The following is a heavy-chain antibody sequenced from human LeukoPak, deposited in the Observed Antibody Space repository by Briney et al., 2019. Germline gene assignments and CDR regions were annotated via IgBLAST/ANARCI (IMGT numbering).Heavy chain of an antibody. CDR3: ARSVAGRLDY. V-gene: IGHV6-1*01. CDR1: GDSVTSNNAA. J-gene: IGHJ4*02. D-gene: IGHD6-19*01. Sequence: SQTLSLTCAISGDSVTSNNAAWTWIRQSPSRGLEWLGRKYYRSSWKNDNAESVKSRITINADTSKSQFSLQLSSVTPEDTAIYYCARSVAGRLDYWGQGTLVTVSS. CDR2: KYYRSSWKN.